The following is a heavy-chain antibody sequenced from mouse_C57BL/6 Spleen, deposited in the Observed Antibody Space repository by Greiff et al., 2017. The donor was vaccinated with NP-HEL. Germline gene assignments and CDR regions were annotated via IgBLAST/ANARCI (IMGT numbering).Heavy chain of an antibody. V-gene: IGHV5-17*01. J-gene: IGHJ3*01. CDR1: GFTFSDYG. CDR3: ARREGSSRQEFAY. CDR2: ISSGSSTI. D-gene: IGHD1-1*01. Sequence: EVHLVESGGGLVKPGGSLKLSCAASGFTFSDYGMHWVRQAPEKGLEWVAYISSGSSTIYYADTLKGRFTISRDNAKNTLFLQMTSLRSEDTAMYYCARREGSSRQEFAYWGQGTLVTVSA.